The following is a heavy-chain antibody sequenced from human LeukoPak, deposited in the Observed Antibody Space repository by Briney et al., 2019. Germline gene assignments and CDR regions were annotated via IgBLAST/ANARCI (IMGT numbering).Heavy chain of an antibody. D-gene: IGHD3-22*01. Sequence: GGSLRLSCAASGFTFSSYEMNWVRQAPGKGLEWVSSISSSSSYIYYADSVKGRFTISRDNAKNSLYLQMNSLRAEDTAVYYCARITYYYDGSGYYLAGGVDYWGQGTLVTVSS. J-gene: IGHJ4*02. CDR2: ISSSSSYI. CDR3: ARITYYYDGSGYYLAGGVDY. V-gene: IGHV3-21*01. CDR1: GFTFSSYE.